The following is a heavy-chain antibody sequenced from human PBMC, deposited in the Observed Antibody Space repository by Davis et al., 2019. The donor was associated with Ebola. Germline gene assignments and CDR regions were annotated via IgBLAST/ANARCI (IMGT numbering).Heavy chain of an antibody. D-gene: IGHD4-17*01. CDR1: GGSISSSSYY. V-gene: IGHV4-39*07. Sequence: MPSETLSLTCTVSGGSISSSSYYWSWIRQPPGKGLEWIGEINHSGSTNYNPSLKSRVTISVDTPKNQFSLKLSSVTAADTAVYYCARDQPDYGDYGGQNYYYYGMGVWGQGTTVTVSS. CDR2: INHSGST. CDR3: ARDQPDYGDYGGQNYYYYGMGV. J-gene: IGHJ6*02.